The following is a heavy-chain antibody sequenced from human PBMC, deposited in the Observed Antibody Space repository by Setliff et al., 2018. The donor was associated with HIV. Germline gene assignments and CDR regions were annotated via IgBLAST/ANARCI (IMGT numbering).Heavy chain of an antibody. Sequence: SETLSLTCTVSGGSISSGSYYWTWIRQPAGKGLEWIGHISTSGRTNYNPSLMSRLTISVDTSKNQFSLKLSSVTAADTAVYYCTRSVLQFFGVVVDFDFWGQGTLVTVSS. CDR3: TRSVLQFFGVVVDFDF. CDR2: ISTSGRT. CDR1: GGSISSGSYY. D-gene: IGHD3-3*01. V-gene: IGHV4-61*09. J-gene: IGHJ4*02.